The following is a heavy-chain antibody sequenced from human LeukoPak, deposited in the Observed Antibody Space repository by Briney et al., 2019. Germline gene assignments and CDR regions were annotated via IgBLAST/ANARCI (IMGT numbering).Heavy chain of an antibody. CDR2: IYYSGST. Sequence: SETLSLTCTVSGGSISDYYWNWIRQPPGKGLEWIGYIYYSGSTTYNPSLKSRVTMSVDTAKNQFSLKLRSVTAADTTVYFCARGDFCSKSNCYLRPMDVWGKGTTVTVSS. CDR3: ARGDFCSKSNCYLRPMDV. CDR1: GGSISDYY. J-gene: IGHJ6*03. V-gene: IGHV4-59*01. D-gene: IGHD3-3*01.